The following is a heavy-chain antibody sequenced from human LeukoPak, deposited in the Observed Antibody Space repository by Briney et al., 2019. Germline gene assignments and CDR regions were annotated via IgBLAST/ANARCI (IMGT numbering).Heavy chain of an antibody. CDR3: ARGYCSSSSCPDFDY. J-gene: IGHJ4*02. CDR2: VYYSGST. Sequence: SETLSLTCTVSGDSISNSSYYWGWIRQPPGKGLEWIGNVYYSGSTYYNPSLKSRVTVSVDTSKNQVSLKLSSVTAADTAVYYCARGYCSSSSCPDFDYWGQGTLVTVSS. D-gene: IGHD2-2*01. CDR1: GDSISNSSYY. V-gene: IGHV4-39*07.